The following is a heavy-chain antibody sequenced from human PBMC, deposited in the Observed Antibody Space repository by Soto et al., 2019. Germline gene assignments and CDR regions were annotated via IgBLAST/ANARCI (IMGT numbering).Heavy chain of an antibody. J-gene: IGHJ4*02. CDR2: ISWNSGSI. D-gene: IGHD5-18*01. CDR3: AKDKHSSGPYYFDY. CDR1: GFTFDDYA. V-gene: IGHV3-9*01. Sequence: GGSLRLSCASSGFTFDDYAMHWVRQAPGKGLEWVSRISWNSGSIGYADSVKGRFTISRDNAKNSLYLQMDSLRAEDTALYYCAKDKHSSGPYYFDYWSQGT.